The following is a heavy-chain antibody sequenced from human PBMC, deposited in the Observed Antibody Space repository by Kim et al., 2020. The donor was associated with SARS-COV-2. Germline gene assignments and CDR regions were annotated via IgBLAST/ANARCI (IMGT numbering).Heavy chain of an antibody. Sequence: PSLKSRVTMSVDTSKNQFSLKLSSVTAADTAVYYCARADCSGGSCYSWVYWGQGTLVTVSS. CDR3: ARADCSGGSCYSWVY. V-gene: IGHV4-4*07. D-gene: IGHD2-15*01. J-gene: IGHJ4*02.